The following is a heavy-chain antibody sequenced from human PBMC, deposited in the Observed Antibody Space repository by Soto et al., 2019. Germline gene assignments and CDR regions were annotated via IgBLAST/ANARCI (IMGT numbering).Heavy chain of an antibody. V-gene: IGHV3-23*01. CDR3: AKGRLEGPYYDFWSGYFGY. CDR1: GFTFSSYA. J-gene: IGHJ4*02. Sequence: GGSLRLSCAASGFTFSSYAMSWVRQAPGKGLEWVAVISDDGGNTYYADSVKGRFTISRDNSKNTLYLQMNSLRAEDTAVYYCAKGRLEGPYYDFWSGYFGYWGQGTLVTVSS. D-gene: IGHD3-3*01. CDR2: ISDDGGNT.